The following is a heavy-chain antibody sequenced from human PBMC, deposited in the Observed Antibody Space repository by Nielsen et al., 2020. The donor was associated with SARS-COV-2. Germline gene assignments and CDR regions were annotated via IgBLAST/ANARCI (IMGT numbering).Heavy chain of an antibody. CDR1: GYTFRIYD. CDR2: MNPHTART. J-gene: IGHJ4*02. Sequence: ASVQVSCKASGYTFRIYDVNWVRQAPGQGLEWMGWMNPHTARTGTAQDLQGRVTMTSDTSTNTAYMQLNNLSSEDTAMYYCARGFEEMAGSYYLDYWGQGTLVTVSS. V-gene: IGHV1-8*01. CDR3: ARGFEEMAGSYYLDY. D-gene: IGHD6-19*01.